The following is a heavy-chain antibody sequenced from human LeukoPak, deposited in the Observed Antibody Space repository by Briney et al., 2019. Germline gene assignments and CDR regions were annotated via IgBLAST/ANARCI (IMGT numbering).Heavy chain of an antibody. CDR1: GGTFSSYA. CDR3: ARDMPNNWFDP. Sequence: ASVKVSCKASGGTFSSYAITWVRQAPGQGLEWMGWINPNSGGTNYAQKFQGRVTMTRDTSISTVYMELSRLRSDDTAVYYCARDMPNNWFDPWGQGTLVTVSS. J-gene: IGHJ5*02. CDR2: INPNSGGT. V-gene: IGHV1-2*02. D-gene: IGHD2-2*01.